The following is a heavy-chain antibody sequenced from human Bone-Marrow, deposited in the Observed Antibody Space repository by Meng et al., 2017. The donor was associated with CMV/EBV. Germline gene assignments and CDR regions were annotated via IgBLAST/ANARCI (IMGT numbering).Heavy chain of an antibody. Sequence: GESLKIPCAASGFTFSSYGMHWVRQAPGKGLEWVAVISYDGSNKYYADSVKGRFTISRDNSKNTLYLQMNSLRAEDTAVYYCARGFPPTGTIFDYWGQGTLVTVSS. D-gene: IGHD1-1*01. V-gene: IGHV3-30*19. CDR1: GFTFSSYG. CDR3: ARGFPPTGTIFDY. CDR2: ISYDGSNK. J-gene: IGHJ4*02.